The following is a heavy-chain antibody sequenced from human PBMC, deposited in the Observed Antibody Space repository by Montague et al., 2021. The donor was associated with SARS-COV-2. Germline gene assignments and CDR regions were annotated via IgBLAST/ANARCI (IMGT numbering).Heavy chain of an antibody. CDR1: GDSINTYY. D-gene: IGHD6-13*01. J-gene: IGHJ6*02. Sequence: SETLSLTCTVSGDSINTYYWNWIRQPPGKGLEWLGSIFYTGSTNYNPSLKSRVTISLDTSKNQFCLKVTSVTAADTAVYYRARQAAGSYFYYGVDVWGQGTTVTVSS. V-gene: IGHV4-59*12. CDR3: ARQAAGSYFYYGVDV. CDR2: IFYTGST.